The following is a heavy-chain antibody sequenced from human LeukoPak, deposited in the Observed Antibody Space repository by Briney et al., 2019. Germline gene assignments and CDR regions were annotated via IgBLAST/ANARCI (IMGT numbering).Heavy chain of an antibody. D-gene: IGHD6-13*01. V-gene: IGHV3-64*01. J-gene: IGHJ5*02. Sequence: GGSPRLSCAASGFTFSSYAMHWVRQAPGKGLEYVSAISSNGGSTYYANSVKGRFTISRDNSKNTLYLQTGSLRAEDMAVYYCAREIAAAAGNWFDPWGQGTLVTVSS. CDR1: GFTFSSYA. CDR3: AREIAAAAGNWFDP. CDR2: ISSNGGST.